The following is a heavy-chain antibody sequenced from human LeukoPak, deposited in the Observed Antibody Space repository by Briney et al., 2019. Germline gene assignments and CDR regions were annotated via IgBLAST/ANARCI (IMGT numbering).Heavy chain of an antibody. D-gene: IGHD2-15*01. J-gene: IGHJ4*02. Sequence: SETLSLTCTVPAGSISSYYWSWIRQPPGKGLEWIGYIYYSGSTSYNPSLRSRVTLSVDRSKTQFSLKLSSVTAADTAVYYCAGHGGGHVDYWGQGTLVTVSS. CDR1: AGSISSYY. CDR2: IYYSGST. CDR3: AGHGGGHVDY. V-gene: IGHV4-59*08.